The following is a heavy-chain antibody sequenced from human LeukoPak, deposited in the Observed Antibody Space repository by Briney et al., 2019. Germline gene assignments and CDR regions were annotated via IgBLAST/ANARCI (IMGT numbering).Heavy chain of an antibody. J-gene: IGHJ6*03. V-gene: IGHV3-21*01. CDR1: GFTFSSYS. CDR2: ISSSSSYI. CDR3: ARDPGYCSGGSCQYYYYYYMDV. D-gene: IGHD2-15*01. Sequence: GGSLRLSCAASGFTFSSYSMNWVRQAPGKGLEWVSSISSSSSYIYYADSVKGRFTISRDNANNSLYLQMNSLRAEDTAVYYCARDPGYCSGGSCQYYYYYYMDVWGKGTTVTVSS.